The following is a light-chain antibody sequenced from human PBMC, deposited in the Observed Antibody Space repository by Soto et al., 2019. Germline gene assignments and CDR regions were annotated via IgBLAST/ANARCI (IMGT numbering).Light chain of an antibody. CDR3: QQYENGPPT. J-gene: IGKJ2*01. CDR2: TAS. V-gene: IGKV1-5*03. CDR1: QSIRTW. Sequence: DIQMTQSPSALSASVGDRVTITCRASQSIRTWLAWYQQKPGKAPKLLIYTASGLEIGVPSRFSGSGSGTEFPFTISSLQADDFGTYYCQQYENGPPTLGQGTKVEIK.